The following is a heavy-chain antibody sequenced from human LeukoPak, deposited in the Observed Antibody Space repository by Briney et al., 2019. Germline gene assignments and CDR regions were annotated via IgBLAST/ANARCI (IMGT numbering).Heavy chain of an antibody. Sequence: SETLSLTCTVSGGSISSYYWSWIRQPPGKGLEWIGYIYTSGSTNYNPSLKSRVTISVDTSKNQFSLKLSSVTAADTAVYYCARDAHNWNDDGWFDPWGQGTLVTVSS. CDR2: IYTSGST. CDR1: GGSISSYY. J-gene: IGHJ5*02. D-gene: IGHD1-1*01. CDR3: ARDAHNWNDDGWFDP. V-gene: IGHV4-4*09.